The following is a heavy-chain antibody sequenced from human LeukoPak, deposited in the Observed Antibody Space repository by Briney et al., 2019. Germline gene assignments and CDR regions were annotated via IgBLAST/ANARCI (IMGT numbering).Heavy chain of an antibody. CDR2: IGTYIGNT. Sequence: ASVKVSCKASGYTFSTYGISWVRQAPGKGLWRLGWIGTYIGNTNYAEKFQGRLTMTTDASTSTVYMELRSLRSADTAVYYCTRDGYYYDSSGPNWFDPWGQGTLVTVSS. D-gene: IGHD3-22*01. V-gene: IGHV1-18*01. CDR3: TRDGYYYDSSGPNWFDP. J-gene: IGHJ5*02. CDR1: GYTFSTYG.